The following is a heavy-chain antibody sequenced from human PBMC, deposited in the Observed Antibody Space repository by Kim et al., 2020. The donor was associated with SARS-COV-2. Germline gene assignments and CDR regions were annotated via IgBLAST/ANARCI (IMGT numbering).Heavy chain of an antibody. CDR1: GFTFSDYH. Sequence: GGSLRLSCAASGFTFSDYHMNWVRQTPGKGLEWVSSITGSTSFMYYAASVKGRFTISRDNAKNSLYLQMNSLRAEDTAVYYCARDSRAARLVDYWGQGT. J-gene: IGHJ4*02. V-gene: IGHV3-21*01. D-gene: IGHD6-6*01. CDR2: ITGSTSFM. CDR3: ARDSRAARLVDY.